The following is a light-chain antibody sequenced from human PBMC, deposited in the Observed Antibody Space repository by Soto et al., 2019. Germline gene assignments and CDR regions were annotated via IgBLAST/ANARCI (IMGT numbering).Light chain of an antibody. Sequence: EIVLTQSPATLSLSPGERATLSCRASQSVSSYLAWYQQKPGQAPRLLIYDASNRATGIPARFSGSGSGTDFTLTTSSLEPEDFAVYYYQQRSNWPPITFGQGTRLEIK. V-gene: IGKV3-11*01. J-gene: IGKJ5*01. CDR3: QQRSNWPPIT. CDR2: DAS. CDR1: QSVSSY.